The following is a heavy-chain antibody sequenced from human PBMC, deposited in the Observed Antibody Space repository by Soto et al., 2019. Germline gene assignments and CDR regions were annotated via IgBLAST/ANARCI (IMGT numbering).Heavy chain of an antibody. J-gene: IGHJ4*02. CDR1: GFPFTNYL. V-gene: IGHV3-30*03. D-gene: IGHD4-17*01. CDR3: AANVYGGNATLVFD. Sequence: PGGSLRLSCAASGFPFTNYLMHWVRQAPGKGLEWVAVISYDGSNKYYADSVKGRFTISRDNSKNTLYLQMNSLRAEDTAVYYCAANVYGGNATLVFDWGQGTLVTVSS. CDR2: ISYDGSNK.